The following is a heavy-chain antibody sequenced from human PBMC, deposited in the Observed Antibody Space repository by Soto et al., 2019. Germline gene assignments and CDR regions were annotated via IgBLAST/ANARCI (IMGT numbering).Heavy chain of an antibody. CDR1: GFTFSSYG. CDR3: AKDQENSSCWPPLFPFDY. V-gene: IGHV3-30*18. D-gene: IGHD6-13*01. Sequence: QVQLVESGGGVVQPGRSLRLSCAASGFTFSSYGMHWVRQAPGKGLEWVAVISYDGSNKYYADSVKGRFTISRDNSKNTLYLQMNSLGAEDTAVYYCAKDQENSSCWPPLFPFDYWGQGTLVTVSS. CDR2: ISYDGSNK. J-gene: IGHJ4*02.